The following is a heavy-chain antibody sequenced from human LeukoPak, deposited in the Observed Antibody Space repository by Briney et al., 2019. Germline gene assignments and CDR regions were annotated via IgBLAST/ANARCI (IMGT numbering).Heavy chain of an antibody. D-gene: IGHD5-24*01. J-gene: IGHJ4*02. V-gene: IGHV1-18*01. CDR3: ARDRDGYYGGDY. CDR2: ISGFNGNT. CDR1: GYTFTSYG. Sequence: ASVKVSCKASGYTFTSYGIIWVRQAPGQGLECMGWISGFNGNTNSAQKFQGRVTLTTDTSTSTAYMELGSLRSDDTAVYYCARDRDGYYGGDYWGQGTLVTVSS.